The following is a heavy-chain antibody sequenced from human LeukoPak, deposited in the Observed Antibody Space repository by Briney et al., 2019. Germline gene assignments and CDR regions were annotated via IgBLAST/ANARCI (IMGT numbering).Heavy chain of an antibody. Sequence: SETLSPTCTVSGGSISSYYWSWIRQPPGKGLEWIGYIYYSGSTNYNPSLKSRVTISVDTSKNQFSLKLSSVTAADTAVYYCARGGFGELFTNWFDPWGQGTLVTVSS. CDR2: IYYSGST. V-gene: IGHV4-59*01. D-gene: IGHD3-10*01. CDR3: ARGGFGELFTNWFDP. CDR1: GGSISSYY. J-gene: IGHJ5*02.